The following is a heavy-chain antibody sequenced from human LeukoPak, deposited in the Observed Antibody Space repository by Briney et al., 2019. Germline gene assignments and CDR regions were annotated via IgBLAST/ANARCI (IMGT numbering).Heavy chain of an antibody. D-gene: IGHD3-10*01. CDR3: ARVGVRGVIYYYMDV. CDR1: GFTFSSYS. V-gene: IGHV3-21*01. CDR2: ISSSSSYI. Sequence: GGSLRLSCAASGFTFSSYSMNWVRQAPGKGLGWVSSISSSSSYIYYADSVKGRFTISRDNAKNSLYLQMNSLRAEDTAVYYCARVGVRGVIYYYMDVWGKGTTVTVSS. J-gene: IGHJ6*03.